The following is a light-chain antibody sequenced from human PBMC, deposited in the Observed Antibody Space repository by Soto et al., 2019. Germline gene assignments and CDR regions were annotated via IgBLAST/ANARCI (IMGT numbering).Light chain of an antibody. CDR3: QQYGRTSWT. CDR2: VAS. CDR1: QSVSTNF. J-gene: IGKJ1*01. V-gene: IGKV3-20*01. Sequence: EIVLTQSPGTLSLSPGEGATLSCRASQSVSTNFFAWYQQKPGQAPRLLIYVASTRATGIPDRFSGSGSGTDFTLTISRLEPEDFAVYYCQQYGRTSWTFGQGTKVEI.